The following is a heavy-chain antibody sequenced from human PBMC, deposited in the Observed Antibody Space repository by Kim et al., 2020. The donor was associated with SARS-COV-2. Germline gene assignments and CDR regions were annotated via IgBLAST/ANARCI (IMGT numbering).Heavy chain of an antibody. V-gene: IGHV4-34*01. CDR2: INHSGST. D-gene: IGHD5-18*01. CDR1: GGSFSGYY. J-gene: IGHJ4*02. CDR3: ARGLARRGYSYGYPYYFYY. Sequence: SETLSLTCAVYGGSFSGYYWSWIRQPPGKGLEWIGEINHSGSTNYNPSLKSRVTISVDTSKNQFSLKLSSVTAADTAVYYCARGLARRGYSYGYPYYFYYWGKGTLVTVSS.